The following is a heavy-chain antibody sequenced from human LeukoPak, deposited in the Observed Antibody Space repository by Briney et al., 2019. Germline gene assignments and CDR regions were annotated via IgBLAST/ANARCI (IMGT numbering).Heavy chain of an antibody. D-gene: IGHD6-13*01. Sequence: PGGSLRLSCAASGFTFSSYWMHWVRQAPGKGLVWVSRISSDGSSTTYADSVKGRFTISRDNVKNTLYLQMNSLRAEDTAVYYCGRGGKVEQLVLARWGQGSLVTVSS. CDR3: GRGGKVEQLVLAR. J-gene: IGHJ4*02. CDR2: ISSDGSST. V-gene: IGHV3-74*01. CDR1: GFTFSSYW.